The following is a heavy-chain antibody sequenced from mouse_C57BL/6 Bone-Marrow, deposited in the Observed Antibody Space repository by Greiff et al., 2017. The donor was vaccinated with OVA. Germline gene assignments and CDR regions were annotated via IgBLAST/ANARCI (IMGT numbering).Heavy chain of an antibody. J-gene: IGHJ4*01. D-gene: IGHD2-4*01. CDR3: ARDDDYDERNAMDY. CDR1: GFTFSSYA. V-gene: IGHV5-4*01. Sequence: EVQLVESGGGLVKPGGSLKLSCAASGFTFSSYAMSWVRQTPEKRLEWVATISDGGSYTYYPDNVKGRFTISRDNAKNNLYLQMSHLKSEDTAMYYCARDDDYDERNAMDYWGQGTSVTVSS. CDR2: ISDGGSYT.